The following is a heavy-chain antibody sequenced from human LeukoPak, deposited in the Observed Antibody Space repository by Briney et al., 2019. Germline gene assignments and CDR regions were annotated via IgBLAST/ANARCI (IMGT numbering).Heavy chain of an antibody. V-gene: IGHV1-8*03. Sequence: GASVKVSCKASGYTFTSYDINWVRQATGQGLEWMGWMNPNSGNTGYAQKFQGRVTITRNTSISTAYMELSSLRAEDTAVYYCAKESESYDSSGSTFHYWGQGTLVTVSS. D-gene: IGHD3-22*01. J-gene: IGHJ4*02. CDR2: MNPNSGNT. CDR3: AKESESYDSSGSTFHY. CDR1: GYTFTSYD.